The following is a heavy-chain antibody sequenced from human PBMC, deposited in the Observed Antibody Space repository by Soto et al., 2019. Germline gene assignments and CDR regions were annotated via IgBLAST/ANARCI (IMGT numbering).Heavy chain of an antibody. CDR3: ARETSAPGTFREDASDI. CDR1: GDTFSNYV. CDR2: IVPIFRTA. J-gene: IGHJ3*02. D-gene: IGHD6-13*01. V-gene: IGHV1-69*12. Sequence: QVQLVQSGAEVKKPGSSVKVACKVSGDTFSNYVINWVRQAPGQGLEWMGAIVPIFRTANYAQKFQGRVTITADEVTITASMELRGLRSDDTATYYCARETSAPGTFREDASDIWGQGTLVTVSS.